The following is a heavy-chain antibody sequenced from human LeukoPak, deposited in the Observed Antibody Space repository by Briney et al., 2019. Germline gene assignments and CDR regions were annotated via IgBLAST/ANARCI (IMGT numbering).Heavy chain of an antibody. CDR3: ARDLPQYSRGWPLHYGMDV. V-gene: IGHV1-18*01. CDR1: GYTFTSYG. D-gene: IGHD6-19*01. CDR2: ISAYNGNT. Sequence: GASVKVSCKASGYTFTSYGISWVRQAPGQGLEWMGWISAYNGNTNYVQKLQGRVTMTTDTSTSTAYMELRSLRSDDTAVYYCARDLPQYSRGWPLHYGMDVWGQGTTVTVSS. J-gene: IGHJ6*02.